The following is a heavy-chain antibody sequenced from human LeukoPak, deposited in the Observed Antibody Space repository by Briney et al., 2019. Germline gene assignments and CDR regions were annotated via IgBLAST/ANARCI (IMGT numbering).Heavy chain of an antibody. D-gene: IGHD2-15*01. CDR3: ARVGCSGGSCYGVTNWFDP. CDR1: GGSISSYY. J-gene: IGHJ5*02. Sequence: SETLSLTCTVSGGSISSYYWIWIRQPPGKGLEWIGYIYYSGSTNYNPSLKSRVTISVDTSKNQFSLKLSSVTAADTAVYYCARVGCSGGSCYGVTNWFDPWGQGTLVTVSS. CDR2: IYYSGST. V-gene: IGHV4-59*08.